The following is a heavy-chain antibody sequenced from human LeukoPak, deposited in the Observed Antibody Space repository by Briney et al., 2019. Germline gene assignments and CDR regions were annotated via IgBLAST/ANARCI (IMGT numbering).Heavy chain of an antibody. CDR3: ARWAKYYYGSGTPYYYGMDV. J-gene: IGHJ6*04. CDR2: IYYSGST. Sequence: PSETLSFTCTVSGGSISSYYWSWIRQPPGKGLEWIGYIYYSGSTNYNPSLKSRVTISVDTSKNQFSLKLSSVTAADTAVYYCARWAKYYYGSGTPYYYGMDVWGKGTTVTVSS. V-gene: IGHV4-59*01. CDR1: GGSISSYY. D-gene: IGHD3-10*01.